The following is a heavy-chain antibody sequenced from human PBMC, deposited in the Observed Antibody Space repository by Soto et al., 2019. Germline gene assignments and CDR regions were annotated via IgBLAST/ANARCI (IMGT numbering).Heavy chain of an antibody. Sequence: ASVKVSCKASGGTFSSYAISWVRQAPGQGLEWMGGIIPIFGTANYAQKFQGRVTITADESTSTAYMELSSLRSEDTAVYYCARDSIEQQLVQTNYYYYYGMDVWGQGTTVTVSS. CDR1: GGTFSSYA. V-gene: IGHV1-69*13. CDR2: IIPIFGTA. CDR3: ARDSIEQQLVQTNYYYYYGMDV. D-gene: IGHD6-13*01. J-gene: IGHJ6*02.